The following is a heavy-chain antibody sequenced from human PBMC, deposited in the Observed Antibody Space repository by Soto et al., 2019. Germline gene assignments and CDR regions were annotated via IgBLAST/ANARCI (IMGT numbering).Heavy chain of an antibody. J-gene: IGHJ4*02. V-gene: IGHV3-21*01. CDR3: ASDLEAAYSGYPQIDY. D-gene: IGHD5-12*01. CDR1: GFTFSSYS. CDR2: ISSSSSYI. Sequence: GGSLRLSCAASGFTFSSYSMNWVRQAPGKGLEWVSSISSSSSYIYYADSVKGRFTISRDNAKNSLYLQMNSLRAEDTAVYYCASDLEAAYSGYPQIDYWGQGTLVTVSS.